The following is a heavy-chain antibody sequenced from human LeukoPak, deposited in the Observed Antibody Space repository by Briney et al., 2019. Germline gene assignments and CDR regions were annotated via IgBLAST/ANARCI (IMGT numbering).Heavy chain of an antibody. V-gene: IGHV1-69*05. CDR1: GDTFDTYT. J-gene: IGHJ3*02. D-gene: IGHD7-27*01. CDR2: FIPAFNTA. CDR3: VRDKGLTGDTCAFDI. Sequence: GASVKVSCKXSGDTFDTYTISWVQQVPGQGLEWMGGFIPAFNTAHYARKFQGRVTITMDASTTTDFMEMSSLRFEDTAVYYCVRDKGLTGDTCAFDIWGQGTMVTVSS.